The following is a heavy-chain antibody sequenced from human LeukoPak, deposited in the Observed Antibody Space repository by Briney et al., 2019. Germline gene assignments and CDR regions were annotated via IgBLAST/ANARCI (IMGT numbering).Heavy chain of an antibody. J-gene: IGHJ5*02. CDR2: ISAYNGNT. D-gene: IGHD3-9*01. V-gene: IGHV1-18*01. CDR1: GYTFTSYG. CDR3: ARNPDTRSVILRYFDWSLNWFDP. Sequence: ASVKVSRKASGYTFTSYGISWVRQAPGQGLERMGWISAYNGNTNYAQKLQGRVTMTTDTSTSTAYMELRSLRSDDTAVYYCARNPDTRSVILRYFDWSLNWFDPWGQGTLVTVSS.